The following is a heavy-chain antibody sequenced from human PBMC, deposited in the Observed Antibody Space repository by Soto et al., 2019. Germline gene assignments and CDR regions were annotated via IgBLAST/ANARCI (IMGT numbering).Heavy chain of an antibody. CDR3: STGRAYYYGSWGMWDS. CDR1: GGSMSSPNW. Sequence: QVRLQESGPGLVKPSGTLSLTCLVSGGSMSSPNWWTWVRQAPVKGLEWIAEIHHSGATNYSPYLKSRAVISIDKSNNQFSLQLTSVTAADTAVYYCSTGRAYYYGSWGMWDSWGRGALVTVSS. V-gene: IGHV4-4*02. J-gene: IGHJ4*02. D-gene: IGHD3-10*01. CDR2: IHHSGAT.